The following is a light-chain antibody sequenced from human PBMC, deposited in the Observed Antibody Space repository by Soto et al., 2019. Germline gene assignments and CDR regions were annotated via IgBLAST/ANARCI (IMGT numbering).Light chain of an antibody. CDR3: HQRKSWPRT. CDR2: DSS. CDR1: QTVSSR. Sequence: EIVLTQSRATLSSSPGERATLSCRASQTVSSRLAWYQHKPGQAPRLLIYDSSNRATGIPARFSGSGSGTDFTLTISSLEPEDFAVYYCHQRKSWPRTFGQGTKVDIK. J-gene: IGKJ1*01. V-gene: IGKV3-11*01.